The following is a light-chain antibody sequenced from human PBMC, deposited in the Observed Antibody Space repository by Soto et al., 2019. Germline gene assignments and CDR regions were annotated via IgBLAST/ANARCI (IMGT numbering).Light chain of an antibody. Sequence: QSALTQPASVSGSPGQSLTISCTGTSSDVGGYNYVSWFQQHPGKAPKLMIYDVTNRPSGVSNRFSGSKSGNTASLTISGLQAEDEADYYCSSYTSSCTIVFGGGTKLTVL. CDR2: DVT. CDR1: SSDVGGYNY. CDR3: SSYTSSCTIV. J-gene: IGLJ2*01. V-gene: IGLV2-14*01.